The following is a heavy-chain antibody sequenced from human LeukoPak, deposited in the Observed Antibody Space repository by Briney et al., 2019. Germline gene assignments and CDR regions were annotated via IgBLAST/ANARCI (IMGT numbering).Heavy chain of an antibody. Sequence: ASVKVSCKASGYTFTGHFMHWVRQAPGQGLEWMGWINPNSGGTNYAQKFQGRVTMTRDTSISTAYMELSRLRSDDTAVYYCARANDYVWGSYRYYYYYYMDVWGKGTTVTVSS. CDR1: GYTFTGHF. J-gene: IGHJ6*03. V-gene: IGHV1-2*02. CDR3: ARANDYVWGSYRYYYYYYMDV. CDR2: INPNSGGT. D-gene: IGHD3-16*02.